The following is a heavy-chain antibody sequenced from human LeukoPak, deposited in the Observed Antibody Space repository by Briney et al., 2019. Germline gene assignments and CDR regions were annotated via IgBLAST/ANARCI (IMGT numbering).Heavy chain of an antibody. CDR2: ITWNSGRI. Sequence: PGRSLRLSCAASGFKYDDHAMHWVRQAPGKGLEWVSGITWNSGRIGYADSVKGRFTISRDNAKNSLYLQVNSLREDDTALYYCARDRTAYSYGSIDHWGQGALVTVSS. CDR1: GFKYDDHA. CDR3: ARDRTAYSYGSIDH. D-gene: IGHD5-18*01. J-gene: IGHJ4*02. V-gene: IGHV3-9*01.